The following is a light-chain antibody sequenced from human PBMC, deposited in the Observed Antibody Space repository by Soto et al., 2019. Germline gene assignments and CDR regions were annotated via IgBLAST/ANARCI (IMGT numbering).Light chain of an antibody. CDR2: GAS. CDR3: QQYGGSPIT. V-gene: IGKV3-20*01. J-gene: IGKJ5*01. Sequence: IVVTQSPGTLSLSPVERATLSCSASQSVSSSYLAWYQQKPGQAPRLLISGASSRATGIPDRFSGSGSGTDFTLTISRLEPEDFALYYCQQYGGSPITFGQGTRLEIK. CDR1: QSVSSSY.